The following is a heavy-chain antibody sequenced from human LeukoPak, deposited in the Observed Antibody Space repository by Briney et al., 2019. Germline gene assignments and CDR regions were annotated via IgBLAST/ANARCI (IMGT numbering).Heavy chain of an antibody. CDR3: AKDRFYYYDSSGYYPGRDAFDI. CDR1: GFTFSSYA. J-gene: IGHJ3*02. V-gene: IGHV3-23*01. D-gene: IGHD3-22*01. Sequence: GGSLRLFCAASGFTFSSYAMSWVRQAPGKGLEWVSAISGSGGSTYYADSVKGRFTISRDNSKNTLYLQMNSLRAEDTAVYYCAKDRFYYYDSSGYYPGRDAFDIWGQGTMVTVSS. CDR2: ISGSGGST.